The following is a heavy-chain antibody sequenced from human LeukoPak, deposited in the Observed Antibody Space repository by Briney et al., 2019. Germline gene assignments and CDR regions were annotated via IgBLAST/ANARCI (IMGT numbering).Heavy chain of an antibody. Sequence: SVKVSCKASGGTFSSYTISWVRQAPGQGLEWMGGIIPIFGTANYAQKFQGRVTITADESTSTAYMELSSLRSEDTAVYYCARDLLPLYELGSMSAFDTWGQGTMVTVSS. J-gene: IGHJ3*02. D-gene: IGHD2/OR15-2a*01. CDR3: ARDLLPLYELGSMSAFDT. V-gene: IGHV1-69*13. CDR2: IIPIFGTA. CDR1: GGTFSSYT.